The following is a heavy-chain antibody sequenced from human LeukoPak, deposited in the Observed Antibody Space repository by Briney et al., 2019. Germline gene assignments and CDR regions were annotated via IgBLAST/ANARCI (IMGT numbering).Heavy chain of an antibody. CDR2: IIPIFGTA. CDR1: GGTFSSYA. J-gene: IGHJ6*03. V-gene: IGHV1-69*05. Sequence: GSSVKVSCKASGGTFSSYAISWVRQAPGQGFEWMGGIIPIFGTANYAQKFQGRVTITTDESTSTTYMELSSLRSEDTAVYYCARASSLTEDDYYYYYVDVWGKGTTVTVSS. D-gene: IGHD6-13*01. CDR3: ARASSLTEDDYYYYYVDV.